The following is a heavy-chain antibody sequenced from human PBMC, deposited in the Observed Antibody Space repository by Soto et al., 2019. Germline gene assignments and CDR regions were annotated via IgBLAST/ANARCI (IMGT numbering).Heavy chain of an antibody. CDR3: AKTLSYGSGSKDAFDI. D-gene: IGHD3-10*01. CDR1: GFTFSSYA. CDR2: ISGSGGST. V-gene: IGHV3-23*01. J-gene: IGHJ3*02. Sequence: PGGSLRLSCAASGFTFSSYAMSWVRQAPGKGLEWVSAISGSGGSTYYADSVKGRFTISRDNSKNTLYLQMNSLRAEDTAVYYCAKTLSYGSGSKDAFDIWGQGIMVTVSS.